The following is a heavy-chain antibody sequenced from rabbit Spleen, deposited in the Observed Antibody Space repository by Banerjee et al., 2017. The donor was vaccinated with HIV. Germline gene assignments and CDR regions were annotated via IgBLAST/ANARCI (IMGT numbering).Heavy chain of an antibody. CDR3: ARDLAGVIGWNFNL. D-gene: IGHD4-1*01. V-gene: IGHV1S40*01. Sequence: QSLEESGGDLVKPGASLTLTCTASGFSFSSSYYMCWVRQAPGKGLECIACIYGDASGSTWYAAWAKGRFTISKTSSTTVTLQMTSLTAADTATYFCARDLAGVIGWNFNLWGPGTLVTVS. CDR2: IYGDASGST. CDR1: GFSFSSSYY. J-gene: IGHJ4*01.